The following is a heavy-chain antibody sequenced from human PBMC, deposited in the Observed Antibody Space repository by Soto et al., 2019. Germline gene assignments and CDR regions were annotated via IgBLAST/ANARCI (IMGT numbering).Heavy chain of an antibody. CDR2: ISYDGSNK. CDR3: ARDRRRYANYYYYGMDV. Sequence: QVQLVESGGGVVKPGRSLRLSCAASGFTFSSYAMHWVRQAPGKGLEWVAVISYDGSNKYYADSVKGRFTISRDNSKNTLYLQMNSLRAEDTAVYYCARDRRRYANYYYYGMDVWGQGTTVTVSS. D-gene: IGHD2-2*01. J-gene: IGHJ6*02. CDR1: GFTFSSYA. V-gene: IGHV3-30-3*01.